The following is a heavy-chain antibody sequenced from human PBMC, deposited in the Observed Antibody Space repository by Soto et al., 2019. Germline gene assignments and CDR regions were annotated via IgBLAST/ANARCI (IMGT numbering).Heavy chain of an antibody. D-gene: IGHD2-15*01. CDR2: ISSSSSNI. Sequence: EVQLVESGGGLVQPGGSLRLSCAASGFTFSSYSMNWVRQAPGKGLEWVSYISSSSSNIYYADSVKGRFTISRDNAKNSLYLQMNSMRAEDTAVYSLARDKGRSPLDYWGQGALVTVSS. J-gene: IGHJ4*02. V-gene: IGHV3-48*01. CDR3: ARDKGRSPLDY. CDR1: GFTFSSYS.